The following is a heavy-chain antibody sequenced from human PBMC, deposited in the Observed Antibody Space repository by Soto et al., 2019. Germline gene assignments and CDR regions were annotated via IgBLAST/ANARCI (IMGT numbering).Heavy chain of an antibody. V-gene: IGHV3-30-3*01. CDR2: ISYDGSNK. CDR1: GFTFSSYA. J-gene: IGHJ1*01. Sequence: QVQLVESGGGVVQPGRSLRLSCAASGFTFSSYAMHWVRQAPGKGLEWVAVISYDGSNKYYADSVKGRFTSSRDNSKNTLYLQMNSLRAEDTAVYYFARAHSGSYYDQYFPHWGQGTLVTVSS. CDR3: ARAHSGSYYDQYFPH. D-gene: IGHD1-26*01.